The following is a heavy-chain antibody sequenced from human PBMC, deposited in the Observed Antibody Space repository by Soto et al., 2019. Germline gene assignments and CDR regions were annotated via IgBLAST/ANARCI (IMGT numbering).Heavy chain of an antibody. J-gene: IGHJ3*02. CDR2: IYYSGST. CDR1: GGSISSSSYY. CDR3: ARQPKDAFDI. Sequence: QLQLQESGPGLVKPSETLSLTCTVSGGSISSSSYYWGWIRQPPGKGLEWIGSIYYSGSTYYNPSLKTRFTISVDTYKHPFSPKLSSLTAADTAVYYCARQPKDAFDIWGQGTMVTVSS. V-gene: IGHV4-39*01.